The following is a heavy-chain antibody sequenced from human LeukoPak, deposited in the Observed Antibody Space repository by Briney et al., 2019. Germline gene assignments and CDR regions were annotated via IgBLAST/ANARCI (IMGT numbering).Heavy chain of an antibody. Sequence: GGSLRLSCAASGFTFNDYGMHWVRQAPGKGPEWVSGISWNSGSIGYADSVKGRFTISRDNAKNSLYLQMNSLRAEDTAVYYCARAVGTMVRGVIDYWGQGTLVTVSS. CDR1: GFTFNDYG. D-gene: IGHD3-10*01. J-gene: IGHJ4*02. CDR2: ISWNSGSI. CDR3: ARAVGTMVRGVIDY. V-gene: IGHV3-9*01.